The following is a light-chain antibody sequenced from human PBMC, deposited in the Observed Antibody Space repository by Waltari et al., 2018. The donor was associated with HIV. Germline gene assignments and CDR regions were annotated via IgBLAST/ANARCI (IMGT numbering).Light chain of an antibody. V-gene: IGLV4-69*01. Sequence: QLVLTQSPSASASLGASVQLTCTLRSGHSNYALAWHQQQPGKGPRYLMKLKSDGSHIKGDGTPDRFSGSSSGAERYLTISSLQSEDEADYYCQTWGTGIQAVFGGGTKLTVL. J-gene: IGLJ3*02. CDR2: LKSDGSH. CDR1: SGHSNYA. CDR3: QTWGTGIQAV.